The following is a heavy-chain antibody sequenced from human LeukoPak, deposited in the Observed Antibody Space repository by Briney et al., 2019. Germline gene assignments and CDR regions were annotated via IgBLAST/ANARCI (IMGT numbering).Heavy chain of an antibody. D-gene: IGHD2-15*01. CDR3: ARGRCSGGSCYLYYYGMDV. CDR2: MNPNSGNT. CDR1: GYTFTSYD. J-gene: IGHJ6*02. V-gene: IGHV1-8*01. Sequence: ASVKVPCKASGYTFTSYDINWVRQATGQGLEWMGWMNPNSGNTGYAQKFQGRVTMTRNTSISTAYMELSSLRSEDTAVYYCARGRCSGGSCYLYYYGMDVWGQGTTVTVSS.